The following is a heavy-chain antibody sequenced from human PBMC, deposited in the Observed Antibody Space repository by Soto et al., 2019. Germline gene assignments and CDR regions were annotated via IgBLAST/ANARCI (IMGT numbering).Heavy chain of an antibody. Sequence: QVQLVESGGGVVQPGKSLRLSCAASGFTFSTYGMHWVRQAPGKGLEWVAVIWYDGSNKYHGDSLKGRFTISRDNSKNTLYQQINNLSAEDTAVYYCGRDGALGDTAVVDSWGQGTLVTVSS. D-gene: IGHD5-18*01. CDR3: GRDGALGDTAVVDS. V-gene: IGHV3-33*01. CDR1: GFTFSTYG. CDR2: IWYDGSNK. J-gene: IGHJ4*02.